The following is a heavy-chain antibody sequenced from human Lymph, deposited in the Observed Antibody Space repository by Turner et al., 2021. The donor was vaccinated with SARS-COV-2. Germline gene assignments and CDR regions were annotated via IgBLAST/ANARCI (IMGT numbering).Heavy chain of an antibody. V-gene: IGHV3-21*01. Sequence: EVQLVESGGGLVKPGGSLRLSCAASGFTFSSYSMNWVRQAPGKGLEWVSSISTTSSYIYYADSVKGRFSISRDNAKNSLYLQMNSLRAEDTAVYYCARAAHMDYWGQGTLVTVSS. CDR3: ARAAHMDY. CDR1: GFTFSSYS. J-gene: IGHJ4*02. D-gene: IGHD2-21*01. CDR2: ISTTSSYI.